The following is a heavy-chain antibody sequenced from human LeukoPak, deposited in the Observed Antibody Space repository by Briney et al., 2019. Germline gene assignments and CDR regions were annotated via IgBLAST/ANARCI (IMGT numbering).Heavy chain of an antibody. V-gene: IGHV3-7*03. CDR2: IKQDESEK. D-gene: IGHD1-26*01. Sequence: GGSLRLSCTASGFSFSNYWMSWVRQAPGKGLEWVASIKQDESEKCYVDSVKGRFTTSRDNAMSSLYLQMNALRGEDTAVYYCARLVGDVTTWDCWGQGTLVTVSS. CDR3: ARLVGDVTTWDC. J-gene: IGHJ4*02. CDR1: GFSFSNYW.